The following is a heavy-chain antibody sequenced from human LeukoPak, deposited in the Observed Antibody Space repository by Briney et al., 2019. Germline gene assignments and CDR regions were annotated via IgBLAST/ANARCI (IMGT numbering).Heavy chain of an antibody. V-gene: IGHV4-39*01. Sequence: SETLSLTCTVSGGSISSSSYYWGWIRQPPGKGLEWIGSIYYSGSTYYNPSLKSRVTISVDTSKKQFSLKLSSVTAADTAVYYCARQETVSTYYYYYYGMDVWGQGTTVTVSS. CDR3: ARQETVSTYYYYYYGMDV. D-gene: IGHD4-17*01. CDR2: IYYSGST. J-gene: IGHJ6*02. CDR1: GGSISSSSYY.